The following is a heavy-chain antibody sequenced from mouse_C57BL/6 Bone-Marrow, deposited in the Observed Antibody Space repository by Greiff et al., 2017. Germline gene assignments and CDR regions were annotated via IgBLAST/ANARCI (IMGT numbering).Heavy chain of an antibody. J-gene: IGHJ2*01. Sequence: EVQGVESGGGLVKPGGSLKLSCAASGFTFSSYAMSWVRQIPEKRLEWVATISDGGSYTYYPDNVKGRFTISRDNAKNNLYLQMSHLKSEDTAMYYCAGGDYFDYWGQGTTLTVSS. V-gene: IGHV5-4*01. CDR3: AGGDYFDY. CDR1: GFTFSSYA. CDR2: ISDGGSYT.